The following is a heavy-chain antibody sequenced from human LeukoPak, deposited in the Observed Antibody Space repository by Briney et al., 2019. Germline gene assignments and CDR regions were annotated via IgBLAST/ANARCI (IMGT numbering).Heavy chain of an antibody. D-gene: IGHD6-19*01. CDR1: GYTFTGYY. CDR2: INPNSGGT. CDR3: ARIPRGGWCKVID. Sequence: ASVKVSCKASGYTFTGYYMHWVRQAPGQGLEWMGRINPNSGGTNYAQKFQGRVTMTRDTSISTAYMELSRLRSDDTAVYYYARIPRGGWCKVIDWGQGTLVTVSS. V-gene: IGHV1-2*06. J-gene: IGHJ4*02.